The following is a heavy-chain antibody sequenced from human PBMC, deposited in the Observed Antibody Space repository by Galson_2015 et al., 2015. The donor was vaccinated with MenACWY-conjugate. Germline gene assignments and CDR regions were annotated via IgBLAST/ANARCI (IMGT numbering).Heavy chain of an antibody. CDR2: IKQDGSEK. Sequence: SLRLSCAASGFTFNNYWMGWVRQVPGKGPEWVANIKQDGSEKYYVDSVRGRFAISRDNAKNSLYLQMNSLRAEDTAVYYCARLAVPGLNWGQGTLVAVSS. CDR1: GFTFNNYW. CDR3: ARLAVPGLN. J-gene: IGHJ4*02. D-gene: IGHD6-19*01. V-gene: IGHV3-7*01.